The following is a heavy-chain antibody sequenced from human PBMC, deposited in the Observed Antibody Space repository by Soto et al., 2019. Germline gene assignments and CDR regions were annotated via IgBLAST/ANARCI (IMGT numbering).Heavy chain of an antibody. Sequence: PGGSLRLSCAASGFTFSSYAMSWVRQAPGKGPEWVSAISGDGLSTYYAGSVKGRFTISRDNSKTTLYLQMNSLRAEDTAVYYCARRPDAFDIWGRGTMVTVSS. CDR1: GFTFSSYA. J-gene: IGHJ3*02. CDR2: ISGDGLST. CDR3: ARRPDAFDI. V-gene: IGHV3-23*01.